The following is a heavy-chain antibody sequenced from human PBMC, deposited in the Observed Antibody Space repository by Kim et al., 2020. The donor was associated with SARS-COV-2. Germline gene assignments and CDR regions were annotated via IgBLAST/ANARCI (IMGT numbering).Heavy chain of an antibody. D-gene: IGHD2-2*01. CDR3: ATRSGCSSTSCYFYYYYGMDV. CDR1: GYTLTELS. CDR2: FDPEDGET. V-gene: IGHV1-24*01. Sequence: ASVKVSCKVSGYTLTELSMHWVRQAPGKGLEWMGGFDPEDGETIYAQKFQGRVTMTEDTSTDTAYMELSSLRSEDTAVYYCATRSGCSSTSCYFYYYYGMDVWGQGTTVTVSS. J-gene: IGHJ6*02.